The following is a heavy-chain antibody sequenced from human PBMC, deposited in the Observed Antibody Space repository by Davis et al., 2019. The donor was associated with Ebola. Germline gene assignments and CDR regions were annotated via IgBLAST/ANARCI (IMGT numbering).Heavy chain of an antibody. CDR2: IYGNDDK. D-gene: IGHD5-18*01. CDR1: GFSLSTSGVG. V-gene: IGHV2-5*01. Sequence: SGPTLVKPTQTLTLTCTFSGFSLSTSGVGVGWIRQPPGKALAWLALIYGNDDKRYSTSLKSRLTITKDTSKNQVVLTMTNMDPVDTATYFCARRTSDTSQDHWGQGILVTVSS. J-gene: IGHJ4*02. CDR3: ARRTSDTSQDH.